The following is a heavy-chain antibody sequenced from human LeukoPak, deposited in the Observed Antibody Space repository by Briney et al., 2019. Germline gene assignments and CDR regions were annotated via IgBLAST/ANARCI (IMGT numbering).Heavy chain of an antibody. D-gene: IGHD1/OR15-1a*01. CDR1: GYTFTSYD. J-gene: IGHJ5*02. Sequence: ASVKVSCKASGYTFTSYDIHWVRQATGQGLGWMGWMNPNSGNTGYAQKFQGRVTMTRNTSISTAYMELSSLRSEDTAVYYCAIRLTGTNWFDPWGQGTLVTVSS. CDR3: AIRLTGTNWFDP. V-gene: IGHV1-8*01. CDR2: MNPNSGNT.